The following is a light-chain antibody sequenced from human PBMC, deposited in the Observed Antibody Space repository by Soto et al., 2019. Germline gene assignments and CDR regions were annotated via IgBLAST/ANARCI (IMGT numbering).Light chain of an antibody. V-gene: IGKV1-9*01. J-gene: IGKJ4*01. Sequence: IPLTQSPSSLSASVGDRVTITCRASQGISSSLAWYQQQPGKAPKLLIYAASTLQSGVPSRFSGSESGTDFTVSISPQQPEDFATYYCKQLKSFPLSLRGGTTVEIK. CDR3: KQLKSFPLS. CDR2: AAS. CDR1: QGISSS.